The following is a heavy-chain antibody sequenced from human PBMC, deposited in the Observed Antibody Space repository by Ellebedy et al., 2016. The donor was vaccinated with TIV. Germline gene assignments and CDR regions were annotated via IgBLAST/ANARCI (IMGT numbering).Heavy chain of an antibody. Sequence: GESLKISCAASGFTVSSNDMSWVRPAPGKGLEWVSVIYSGGSTYCADSVKGRFTISRDNSKNTLYLQMNSLRAEDTAVYYCARDYNWNYFDTYYYGIDVWGQGTTVTVSS. CDR3: ARDYNWNYFDTYYYGIDV. CDR2: IYSGGST. V-gene: IGHV3-66*01. J-gene: IGHJ6*02. CDR1: GFTVSSND. D-gene: IGHD1-1*01.